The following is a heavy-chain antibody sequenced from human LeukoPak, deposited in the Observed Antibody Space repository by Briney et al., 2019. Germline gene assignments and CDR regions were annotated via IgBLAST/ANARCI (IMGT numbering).Heavy chain of an antibody. V-gene: IGHV3-7*01. D-gene: IGHD2-21*02. CDR3: GRLGYVTAVDS. Sequence: PGGSLRLSCTASGFTFSSYWMTWVRQAPGKGLEWVANIEPAGSATYYVDSVKGRFTISRDNAKNLLHLQMNSLRAEDSAVYHCGRLGYVTAVDSWGQGALVTVSS. CDR2: IEPAGSAT. CDR1: GFTFSSYW. J-gene: IGHJ4*02.